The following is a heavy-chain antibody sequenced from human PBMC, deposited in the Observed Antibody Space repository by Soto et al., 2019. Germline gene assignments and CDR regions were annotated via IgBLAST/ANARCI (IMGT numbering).Heavy chain of an antibody. D-gene: IGHD6-19*01. V-gene: IGHV4-59*01. CDR1: NGSISTYY. Sequence: QVQLQESGPRLIQPSETLSLTCTVSNGSISTYYWTWVRQPPGKGLEWIGYVYYSGSSNYNPSLKSRVGMSIDTSKNQFSLELKSVTAADTATYYCVRDYLLAGFDTRGQGILVTVSA. J-gene: IGHJ5*02. CDR3: VRDYLLAGFDT. CDR2: VYYSGSS.